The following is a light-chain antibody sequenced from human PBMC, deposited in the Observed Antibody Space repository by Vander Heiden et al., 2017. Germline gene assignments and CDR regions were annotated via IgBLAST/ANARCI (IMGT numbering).Light chain of an antibody. Sequence: DIQMTQSPSSLSASVGDRVTISCQASQNIYTHLNWYEHKPGKAPKLLIYESSTLRSDVPSRFSGSGSGTDFTLTISSLQVEDFATYYCQQSYSTPYAFGQGTKLDIK. CDR3: QQSYSTPYA. J-gene: IGKJ2*01. V-gene: IGKV1-39*01. CDR2: ESS. CDR1: QNIYTH.